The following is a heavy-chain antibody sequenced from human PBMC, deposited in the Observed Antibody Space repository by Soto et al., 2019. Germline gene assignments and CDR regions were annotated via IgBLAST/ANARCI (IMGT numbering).Heavy chain of an antibody. J-gene: IGHJ4*02. V-gene: IGHV3-48*03. CDR1: GFTFSSYE. CDR2: ITGSGNTI. Sequence: EVQLVESGGGLVQPGGSLRLSCAASGFTFSSYEMNWVRQAPGKGLEWVSYITGSGNTIYYADSVKGRFTSSRDNAKNSMYLQMTSLRAEDTAVYYCARGGGYFDYWGQGTLGTVSA. CDR3: ARGGGYFDY. D-gene: IGHD3-16*01.